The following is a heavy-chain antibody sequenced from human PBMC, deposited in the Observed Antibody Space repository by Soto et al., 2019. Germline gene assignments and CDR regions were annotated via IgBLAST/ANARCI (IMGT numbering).Heavy chain of an antibody. CDR3: VRDPYLPTAGRLASLHY. Sequence: PGGSLRLSCSASGFSFRSYGMHWVRQTPGKGLESLSAISSTGGSTYYADSVKGRFTISRDNSNNTLYVQMNSLKAEDTAVYYCVRDPYLPTAGRLASLHYWGPGTLVTVSS. CDR1: GFSFRSYG. CDR2: ISSTGGST. J-gene: IGHJ4*02. D-gene: IGHD1-1*01. V-gene: IGHV3-64*04.